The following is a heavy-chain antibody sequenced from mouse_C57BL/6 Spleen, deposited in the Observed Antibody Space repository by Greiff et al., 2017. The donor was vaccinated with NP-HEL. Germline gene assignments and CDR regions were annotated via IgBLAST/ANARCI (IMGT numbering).Heavy chain of an antibody. D-gene: IGHD2-5*01. J-gene: IGHJ1*03. Sequence: EVQLVESGGGLVKPGGSLKLSCAASGFTFSDYGMHWVRQAPEKGLEWVAYISSGSSTIYYADTVKGRFTISRDNAKNTLFLQRTSLRSEDTAMYYCARPGYSNWYFDVWGTGTTVTVSS. V-gene: IGHV5-17*01. CDR1: GFTFSDYG. CDR3: ARPGYSNWYFDV. CDR2: ISSGSSTI.